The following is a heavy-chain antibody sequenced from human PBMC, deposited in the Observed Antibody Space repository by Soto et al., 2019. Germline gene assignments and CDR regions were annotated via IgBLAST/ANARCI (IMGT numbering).Heavy chain of an antibody. CDR1: GLTFSSYW. CDR3: ARYNGHGTYYTHS. J-gene: IGHJ4*02. Sequence: EEQLVESGGGLVQPGGSLRLSCAASGLTFSSYWMHWVRQAPGKGLGWVSRIKRAGSSTSYADSVEGRFTISRDNTKNTVYLQMNSLRGEDTAVYYCARYNGHGTYYTHSWGQPNLGTVSS. CDR2: IKRAGSST. D-gene: IGHD3-3*01. V-gene: IGHV3-74*01.